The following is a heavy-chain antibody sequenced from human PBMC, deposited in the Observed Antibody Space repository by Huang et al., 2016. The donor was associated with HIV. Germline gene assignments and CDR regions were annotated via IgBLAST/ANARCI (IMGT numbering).Heavy chain of an antibody. J-gene: IGHJ4*02. Sequence: QVQLVQSGAEVKRPGASLKVSCKTSGFTFTNYGFSWGRQAPGQGREWLGCVSANSCDINYAVKFEGRVSMTTDTTSGTAYMELRRLTSDDTATYYCVRESLYFGDFLFDHWGQGTPVTVSA. V-gene: IGHV1-18*04. CDR3: VRESLYFGDFLFDH. CDR2: VSANSCDI. CDR1: GFTFTNYG. D-gene: IGHD3-10*01.